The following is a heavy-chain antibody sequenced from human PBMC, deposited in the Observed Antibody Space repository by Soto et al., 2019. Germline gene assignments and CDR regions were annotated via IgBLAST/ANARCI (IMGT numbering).Heavy chain of an antibody. CDR1: GFTFSSYA. CDR2: ISYDGSNK. D-gene: IGHD6-25*01. V-gene: IGHV3-30-3*01. CDR3: AGAADAFDI. J-gene: IGHJ3*02. Sequence: QVQLVESGGGVVQPGRSLRLSCAASGFTFSSYAMHWVRQAPGKGLEWVAVISYDGSNKYYADSVKGRFTISRDNSKNTLYLQMNSLRAEDTAVYYCAGAADAFDIWGQGTMVTVSS.